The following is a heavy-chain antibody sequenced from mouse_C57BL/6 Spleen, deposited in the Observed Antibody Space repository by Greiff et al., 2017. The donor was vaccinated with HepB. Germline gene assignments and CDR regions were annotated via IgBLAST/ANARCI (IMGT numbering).Heavy chain of an antibody. CDR1: GYTFTSYW. J-gene: IGHJ2*01. CDR2: IDPSDSYT. CDR3: ARYYGSSGNYFDY. V-gene: IGHV1-59*01. D-gene: IGHD1-1*01. Sequence: QVQLQQPGAELVRPGTSVKLSCKASGYTFTSYWMHWVKQRPGQGLEWIGVIDPSDSYTNYNQKFKGKATLTVDTSSSTAYMQLSSLTSEDSAVYYCARYYGSSGNYFDYWGQGTTLTVSS.